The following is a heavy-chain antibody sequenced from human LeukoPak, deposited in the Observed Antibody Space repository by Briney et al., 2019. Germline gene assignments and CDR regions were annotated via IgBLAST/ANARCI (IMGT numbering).Heavy chain of an antibody. CDR3: ARDGIVVKTYYFDY. D-gene: IGHD2-15*01. Sequence: PSETLSLTCTVSGGSISSSSYYWGCIRQPPGKGLEWIGSIYYSGSTYYDPSLKSRVTISVDTSKNQFSLKLSSVTAADSVVYYCARDGIVVKTYYFDYWGQGTLVTVSS. V-gene: IGHV4-39*07. CDR2: IYYSGST. J-gene: IGHJ4*02. CDR1: GGSISSSSYY.